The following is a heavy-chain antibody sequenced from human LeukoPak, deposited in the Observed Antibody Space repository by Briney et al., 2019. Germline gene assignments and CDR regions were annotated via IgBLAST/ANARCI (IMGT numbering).Heavy chain of an antibody. Sequence: PGGSLRLSCAASGFTFSSYAVSWVRQAPGKGLEWVSAISGSGGSTYYADSVKGRFTISRDNSKNTLYLQMNSLRAEDTAVYYCAKDGAVTTSYGAFDIWGQGTMVTVSS. CDR3: AKDGAVTTSYGAFDI. CDR1: GFTFSSYA. D-gene: IGHD4-17*01. CDR2: ISGSGGST. J-gene: IGHJ3*02. V-gene: IGHV3-23*01.